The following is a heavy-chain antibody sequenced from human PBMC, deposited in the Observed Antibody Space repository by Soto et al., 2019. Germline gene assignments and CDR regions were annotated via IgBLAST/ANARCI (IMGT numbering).Heavy chain of an antibody. CDR1: GYTFTSYY. CDR3: AREADCISTSCYGRIYNWFDP. CDR2: INPSGGST. Sequence: QVQLVQSGAEVKKPGASVKVSCKASGYTFTSYYMHWVRQAPGQGLEWMGIINPSGGSTSYAQKFQGRVTMTRDTATSTVYIGLSSLRSEDTAVYYCAREADCISTSCYGRIYNWFDPWGQGSLVTVSS. D-gene: IGHD2-2*01. J-gene: IGHJ5*02. V-gene: IGHV1-46*01.